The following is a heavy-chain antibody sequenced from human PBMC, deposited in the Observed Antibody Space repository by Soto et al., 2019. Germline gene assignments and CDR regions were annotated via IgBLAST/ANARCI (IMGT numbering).Heavy chain of an antibody. CDR3: ARGSYRAVAGIDYFDY. V-gene: IGHV1-46*01. Sequence: ASVKVSCKASGYTFTSYYMHWVRQAPGQGLEWMGIINPIVGSTSYAQKFQGRVTMTTDTSTSTAYMELRSLRSDDTAVYYCARGSYRAVAGIDYFDYWGQGTLVTVSS. CDR2: INPIVGST. J-gene: IGHJ4*02. CDR1: GYTFTSYY. D-gene: IGHD6-19*01.